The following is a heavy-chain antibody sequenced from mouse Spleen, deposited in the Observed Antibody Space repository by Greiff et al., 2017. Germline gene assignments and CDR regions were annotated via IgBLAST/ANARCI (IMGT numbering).Heavy chain of an antibody. D-gene: IGHD6-1*01. V-gene: IGHV1-54*01. CDR1: GYAFTNYL. J-gene: IGHJ2*01. CDR3: ARSRHGY. Sequence: QVQLQQSGAELVRPGTSVKVSCKASGYAFTNYLIEWVKQRPGQGLEWIGVINPGSGGTNYNEKFKGKATLTADKSSSTAYMQLSSLTFEDSAVCFCARSRHGYWGQSTTLTGSS. CDR2: INPGSGGT.